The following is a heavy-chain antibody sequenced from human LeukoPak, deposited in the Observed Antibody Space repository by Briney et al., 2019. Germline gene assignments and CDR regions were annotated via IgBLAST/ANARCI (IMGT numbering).Heavy chain of an antibody. V-gene: IGHV3-30*01. CDR2: FTYDGSDT. CDR1: GLTSSTYA. J-gene: IGHJ3*02. CDR3: AREGDGRSSVRAFDT. D-gene: IGHD6-6*01. Sequence: PGGSLRLSCAASGLTSSTYAMHWVRQSPGKGLEWVAVFTYDGSDTFYADSVKGRFTISSDTSRNSVYLQMNSLRAEDSAVYFCAREGDGRSSVRAFDTWGQGTMVTVSS.